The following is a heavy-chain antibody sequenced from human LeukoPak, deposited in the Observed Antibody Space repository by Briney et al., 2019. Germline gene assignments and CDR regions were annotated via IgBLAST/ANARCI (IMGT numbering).Heavy chain of an antibody. CDR1: GFTFSSYA. Sequence: PGGSLRLSCAASGFTFSSYAMSWVRQAPGKGLEWVSAISGSGGSTYYADSVKGRFTISRDNSKNTLYVQMNSLRAEDTAIYYCAKSRSGSANWALRIFDNWGQGTLVTVSS. V-gene: IGHV3-23*01. J-gene: IGHJ4*02. D-gene: IGHD3-10*01. CDR2: ISGSGGST. CDR3: AKSRSGSANWALRIFDN.